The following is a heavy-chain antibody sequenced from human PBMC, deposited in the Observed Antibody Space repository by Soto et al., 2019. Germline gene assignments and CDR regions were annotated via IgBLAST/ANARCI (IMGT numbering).Heavy chain of an antibody. CDR2: ISSSSSYI. CDR3: ARDSYYYDSSGYYLYYFDY. CDR1: GFTFSGYS. Sequence: GGSLRLSCAASGFTFSGYSMNWVRQAPGKGLEWVSSISSSSSYIYYADSVKGRFTISRDNAKNSLYLQMNSLRAEDTAVYYCARDSYYYDSSGYYLYYFDYWGQGTLVTVSS. J-gene: IGHJ4*02. V-gene: IGHV3-21*01. D-gene: IGHD3-22*01.